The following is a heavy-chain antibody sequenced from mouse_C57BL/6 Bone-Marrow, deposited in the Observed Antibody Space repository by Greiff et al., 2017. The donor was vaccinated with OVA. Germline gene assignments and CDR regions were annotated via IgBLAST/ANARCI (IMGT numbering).Heavy chain of an antibody. D-gene: IGHD4-1*01. V-gene: IGHV5-17*01. Sequence: EVKLQESGGGLVKPGGSLKLSCAASGFTFSDYGMHWVRQAPEKGLEWVAYISSGSSTIYYADTVKGRFTISRDNAKNTLFLQMTSLRSEDTAMYYCARTGARGYFDVWGAGTTVTVSS. J-gene: IGHJ1*01. CDR1: GFTFSDYG. CDR2: ISSGSSTI. CDR3: ARTGARGYFDV.